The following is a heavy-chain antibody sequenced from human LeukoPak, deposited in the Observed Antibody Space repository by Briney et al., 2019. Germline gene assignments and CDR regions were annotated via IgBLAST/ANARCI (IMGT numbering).Heavy chain of an antibody. V-gene: IGHV4-34*01. CDR3: ATARGSSSGWGHYYYSLDV. J-gene: IGHJ6*02. CDR2: VSDRGNV. D-gene: IGHD6-19*01. Sequence: SETLSLTCAVYGGSFSGYYWTWIRQPPGKGLEWIGEVSDRGNVNYNPSLRRRVTISVSTAKSQLFWKLRYMTAADTSVFFCATARGSSSGWGHYYYSLDVGGQGTTVTAPS. CDR1: GGSFSGYY.